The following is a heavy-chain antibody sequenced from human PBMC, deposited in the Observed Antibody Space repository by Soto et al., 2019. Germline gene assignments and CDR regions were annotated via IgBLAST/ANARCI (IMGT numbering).Heavy chain of an antibody. CDR1: GFSFSLYG. CDR2: ISHDGSNK. Sequence: QVQLVESGGGVVQPGKSVRLSCVASGFSFSLYGMHWVRQAPGKGLEWVALISHDGSNKYYADSVKGRFTISRDNSKNTVYVQMNSLRAEDTAVYYCARDLSCGGERDDSWGQGTLVTVSS. D-gene: IGHD2-21*01. J-gene: IGHJ4*02. V-gene: IGHV3-30-3*01. CDR3: ARDLSCGGERDDS.